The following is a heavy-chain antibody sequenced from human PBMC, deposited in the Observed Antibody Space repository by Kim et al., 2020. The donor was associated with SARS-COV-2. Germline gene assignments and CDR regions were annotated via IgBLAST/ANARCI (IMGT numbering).Heavy chain of an antibody. Sequence: TYSPSVMNRVTMSADPSKKQFSLTLNSVTAADTAVYYCARGIDQYKIHYWGQGTLVTVSS. D-gene: IGHD1-20*01. V-gene: IGHV4-34*01. J-gene: IGHJ4*02. CDR3: ARGIDQYKIHY.